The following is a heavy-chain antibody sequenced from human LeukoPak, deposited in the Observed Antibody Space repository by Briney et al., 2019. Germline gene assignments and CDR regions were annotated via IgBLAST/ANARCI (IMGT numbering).Heavy chain of an antibody. CDR2: INPGGGST. CDR3: ASCCSGDPDGFDI. CDR1: GYTFTRYY. D-gene: IGHD2-15*01. Sequence: ASVKVSCKASGYTFTRYYMHWLRQAPGQGLEWMGIINPGGGSTTYAQKFQGRVTMTRDTSTSTVYMEVSSLRSEDTAVYYCASCCSGDPDGFDIWGRGTMVTVSS. V-gene: IGHV1-46*01. J-gene: IGHJ3*02.